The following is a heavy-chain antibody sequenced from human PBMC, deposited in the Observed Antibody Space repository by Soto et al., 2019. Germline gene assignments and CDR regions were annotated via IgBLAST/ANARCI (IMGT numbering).Heavy chain of an antibody. J-gene: IGHJ4*03. D-gene: IGHD3-3*01. V-gene: IGHV4-61*01. Sequence: QVQLQESGPGLVKPSETLSLTCTVSGGSFKSGSYSWSWIRQPPGKGLEWIGYVYHTGRTSYNPSLKRRVPLSMDTSKKPVPLNLDSVTPAQPAGYFCARDFSYFDPWGQGTLVTVSS. CDR3: ARDFSYFDP. CDR1: GGSFKSGSYS. CDR2: VYHTGRT.